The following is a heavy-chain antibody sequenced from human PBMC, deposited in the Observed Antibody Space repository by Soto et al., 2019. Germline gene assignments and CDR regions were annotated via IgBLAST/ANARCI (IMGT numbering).Heavy chain of an antibody. V-gene: IGHV1-69*06. J-gene: IGHJ4*02. CDR2: IIPIFGTT. CDR3: ARDLGSGYDPGDY. CDR1: GDIFSGYS. D-gene: IGHD5-12*01. Sequence: SVKVSCKTSGDIFSGYSISWVRQAPGQGLEWMGGIIPIFGTTDYAQRFHGRVTITADKSTTTVYMDLYSLKSEDTAVYYCARDLGSGYDPGDYWGQGTLVTVSS.